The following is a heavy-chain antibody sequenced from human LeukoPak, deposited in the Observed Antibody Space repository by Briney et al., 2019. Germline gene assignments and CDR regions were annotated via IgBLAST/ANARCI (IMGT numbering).Heavy chain of an antibody. D-gene: IGHD3-16*01. CDR2: IYPGDSAT. CDR1: GYSFTAYW. V-gene: IGHV5-51*01. Sequence: PRESLKISCRGSGYSFTAYWIAWVRQMPGKGLEWMATIYPGDSATTYSPSFQGQVTISADKSITTAYLQWSSLKASDTAMYYCARPAAGLGGFDYWGQGTLVTVSS. J-gene: IGHJ4*02. CDR3: ARPAAGLGGFDY.